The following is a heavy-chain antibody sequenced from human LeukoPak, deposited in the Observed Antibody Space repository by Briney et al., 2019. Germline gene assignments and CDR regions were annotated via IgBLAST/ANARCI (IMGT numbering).Heavy chain of an antibody. CDR3: ARHLQYYGSGSFYPYYHYGMDV. J-gene: IGHJ6*02. D-gene: IGHD3-10*01. Sequence: PSETLSLTCTVSGGSISSYYWSWIRQPAGKGLEWIGRIYTSGSTNYNPSLKSRVTMSVDTSKNQFSLKLSSVTAADTAVYYRARHLQYYGSGSFYPYYHYGMDVWGQGTTVTVSS. CDR2: IYTSGST. CDR1: GGSISSYY. V-gene: IGHV4-4*07.